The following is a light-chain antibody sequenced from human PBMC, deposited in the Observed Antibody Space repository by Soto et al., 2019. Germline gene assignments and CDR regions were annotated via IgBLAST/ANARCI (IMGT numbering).Light chain of an antibody. CDR2: DAS. CDR1: QDIRNY. Sequence: DIQMTQSPSSLSASVGDRVTITCQASQDIRNYLNWHQQKPGKAPKLLIYDASNLETGVPSRFSGSGSGADFTFTISSLQPEDIATYYCQQYDNLPISFGQGTRLEMK. J-gene: IGKJ5*01. V-gene: IGKV1-33*01. CDR3: QQYDNLPIS.